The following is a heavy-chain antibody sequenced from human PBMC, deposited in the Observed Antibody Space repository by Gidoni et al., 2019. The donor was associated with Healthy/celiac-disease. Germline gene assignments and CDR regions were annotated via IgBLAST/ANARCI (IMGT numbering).Heavy chain of an antibody. V-gene: IGHV3-30-3*01. D-gene: IGHD3-3*01. CDR2: ISYDGSNK. CDR3: ARASSNYDFWSGSAD. J-gene: IGHJ4*02. Sequence: QVQLVDSGGGVVQPGRSLSLSCAASGFTFSSYAMHWVRQAPGKGLEWVAVISYDGSNKYYADSVKGRFTISRDNSKNTLYLQMNSLRAEDTAVYYCARASSNYDFWSGSADWGQGTLVTVSS. CDR1: GFTFSSYA.